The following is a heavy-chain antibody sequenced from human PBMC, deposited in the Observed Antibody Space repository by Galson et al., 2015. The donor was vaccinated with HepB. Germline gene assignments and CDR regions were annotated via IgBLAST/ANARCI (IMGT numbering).Heavy chain of an antibody. D-gene: IGHD3-10*02. Sequence: SVKVSCKDSGYNFTSYGISWVRQAPGQGLEWMGWISAYNGNTNYAQKPQGRVAMTRDTSTSTVYMELSSLRSEDTAVYYCARALVRGVIIGLESPEDYWGQGTLVTVSS. CDR3: ARALVRGVIIGLESPEDY. V-gene: IGHV1-18*01. CDR1: GYNFTSYG. CDR2: ISAYNGNT. J-gene: IGHJ4*02.